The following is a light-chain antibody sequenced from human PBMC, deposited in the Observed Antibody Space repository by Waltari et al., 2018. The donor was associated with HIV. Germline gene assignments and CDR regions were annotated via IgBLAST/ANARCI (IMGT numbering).Light chain of an antibody. CDR3: QQYNKWPPWT. CDR1: QDVANN. J-gene: IGKJ1*01. CDR2: GAS. V-gene: IGKV3-15*01. Sequence: IVMTQSPATLSVSPGETVTLSCRASQDVANNLAWYQQKPGQAPRLLIYGASSTATGIPARFSGSGSGTEFTLTISSLQSEDFAVYCCQQYNKWPPWTFGQGTKVEIK.